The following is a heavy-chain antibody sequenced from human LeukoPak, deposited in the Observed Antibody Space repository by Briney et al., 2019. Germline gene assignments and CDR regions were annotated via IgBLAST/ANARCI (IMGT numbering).Heavy chain of an antibody. CDR2: LNTEGRRT. Sequence: PGGSLRLSCAASGFTFSSYRMYWVRQAPGKGLVWVSRLNTEGRRTDYADSVKGRFTISRDNAKNKMYLQMNSLRAEDTAVYYCARAYYGSFDCWGQGTLVTVSS. J-gene: IGHJ4*02. CDR3: ARAYYGSFDC. CDR1: GFTFSSYR. D-gene: IGHD2-21*01. V-gene: IGHV3-74*01.